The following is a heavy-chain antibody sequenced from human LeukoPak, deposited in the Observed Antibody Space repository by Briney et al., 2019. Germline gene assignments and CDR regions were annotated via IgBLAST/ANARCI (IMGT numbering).Heavy chain of an antibody. CDR2: INHSGST. D-gene: IGHD1-26*01. CDR1: GGSFSGYY. Sequence: SETLSLTCAAYGGSFSGYYWSWIRQPPGKGLEWIGEINHSGSTNYNPSLKSRVTISVDTSKNQFSLKLSSVTAADTAVYYCAREVGAITHLGAFDIWGQGTMVTVSS. J-gene: IGHJ3*02. CDR3: AREVGAITHLGAFDI. V-gene: IGHV4-34*01.